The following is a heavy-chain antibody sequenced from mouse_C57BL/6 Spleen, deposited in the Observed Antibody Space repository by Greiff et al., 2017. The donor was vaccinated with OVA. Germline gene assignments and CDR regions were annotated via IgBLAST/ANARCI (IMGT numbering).Heavy chain of an antibody. CDR1: GFSLTSYG. CDR3: ARGGPYYDYPYYAMDY. V-gene: IGHV2-2*01. D-gene: IGHD2-4*01. CDR2: IWSGGST. J-gene: IGHJ4*01. Sequence: QVQLKESGPGLVQPSQSLSITCTVSGFSLTSYGVHWVRQSPGKGLEWLGVIWSGGSTDYNAAFISRLSISNDNSKSQVFFKMNRLQADDTAIYYCARGGPYYDYPYYAMDYWGQGTSVTVSS.